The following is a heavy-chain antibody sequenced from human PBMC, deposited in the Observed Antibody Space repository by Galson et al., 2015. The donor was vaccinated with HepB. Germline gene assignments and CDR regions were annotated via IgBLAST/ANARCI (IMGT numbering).Heavy chain of an antibody. CDR3: ARDSGNGGSQD. J-gene: IGHJ4*02. D-gene: IGHD2-8*01. CDR1: GFIFSNYG. CDR2: IWYDGTYK. Sequence: SLRLSCAESGFIFSNYGMQWVRQAPGKGLEWVAHIWYDGTYKHYADSVKGRFTISRDNAKNTLFLQMNSLRAEDTAVYYCARDSGNGGSQDWGQGTLVSVSS. V-gene: IGHV3-33*01.